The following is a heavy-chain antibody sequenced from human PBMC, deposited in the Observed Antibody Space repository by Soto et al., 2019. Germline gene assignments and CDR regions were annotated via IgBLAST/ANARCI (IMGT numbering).Heavy chain of an antibody. V-gene: IGHV1-69*13. D-gene: IGHD2-2*01. CDR1: GGTFSSYA. J-gene: IGHJ6*02. CDR2: IIPIFATA. Sequence: SVKVSCKASGGTFSSYAISWVRQAPGQGLEWMGGIIPIFATANYAQKFQGRVMITVDESTSTAYMELSSLRSEDTAVYYCARSVSFRYQLLKRGMDVWGQGTTVTAP. CDR3: ARSVSFRYQLLKRGMDV.